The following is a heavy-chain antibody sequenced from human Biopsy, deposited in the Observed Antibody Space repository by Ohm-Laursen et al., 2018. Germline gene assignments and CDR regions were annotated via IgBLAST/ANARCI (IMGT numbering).Heavy chain of an antibody. Sequence: SLRLSCAASGFTFSSYAMSWVRQAPGKGLEWVSVINSSGGSTSYADSVKGRFTISRDNSRNTLYLQMNSLTAEDTALYYCAKRMISFDSRDIFDYWGQGSLVTVTS. V-gene: IGHV3-23*01. CDR1: GFTFSSYA. J-gene: IGHJ4*02. CDR3: AKRMISFDSRDIFDY. D-gene: IGHD3-22*01. CDR2: INSSGGST.